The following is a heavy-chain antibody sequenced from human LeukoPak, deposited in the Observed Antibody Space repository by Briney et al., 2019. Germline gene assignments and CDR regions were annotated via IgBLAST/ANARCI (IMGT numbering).Heavy chain of an antibody. CDR1: GYTFTGYY. CDR3: ARQYSSGWNFDY. V-gene: IGHV1-2*06. CDR2: INPNSGGT. J-gene: IGHJ4*02. Sequence: GASVKVPYKASGYTFTGYYMHWVRQAPGQGLEWMGRINPNSGGTNYAQKFQGRVTMTRDTSISTAYMELSRLRSDDTAVYYCARQYSSGWNFDYWGQGTLVTVSS. D-gene: IGHD6-19*01.